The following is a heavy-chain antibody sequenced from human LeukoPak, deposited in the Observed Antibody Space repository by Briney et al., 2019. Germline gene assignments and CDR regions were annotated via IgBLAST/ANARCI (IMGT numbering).Heavy chain of an antibody. V-gene: IGHV3-48*03. CDR2: ISSSGSTI. J-gene: IGHJ4*02. CDR3: ASTNSFDY. CDR1: GFTFSSYE. D-gene: IGHD3-3*01. Sequence: PGGSLRLSCAASGFTFSSYEMNWVRQAPGKGLEWVSYISSSGSTIYYADSVKGRFTISRDNAKNSLYLQMSSLRVEDTAMYYCASTNSFDYWGPGSLVTVSS.